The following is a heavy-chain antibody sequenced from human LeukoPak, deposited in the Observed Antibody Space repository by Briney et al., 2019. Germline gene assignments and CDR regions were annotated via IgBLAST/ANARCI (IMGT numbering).Heavy chain of an antibody. CDR3: ARDRRGMVREYYFDY. Sequence: SEALSLTCAVSGYSISSGYYWGWIRQLPGQGLEWIGSIYHSGSTYYNPSLKSRVTISVDTSKNQFSLKLSSVTAADTAVYYCARDRRGMVREYYFDYWGQGTLVTVSS. V-gene: IGHV4-38-2*02. CDR1: GYSISSGYY. CDR2: IYHSGST. J-gene: IGHJ4*02. D-gene: IGHD3-10*01.